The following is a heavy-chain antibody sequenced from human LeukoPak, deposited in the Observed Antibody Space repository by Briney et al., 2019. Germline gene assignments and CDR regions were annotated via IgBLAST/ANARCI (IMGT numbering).Heavy chain of an antibody. Sequence: TLSLTCAVYGGSFSGYYWSWIRQPPGKGLEWIGEINHSGSTNYNPSLKSRVTISVDTSKNQFSLKLSSVTAADTAVYYCARPTNPISYYYDSSGYLHWGQGTLVTVSS. CDR1: GGSFSGYY. V-gene: IGHV4-34*01. J-gene: IGHJ4*02. CDR3: ARPTNPISYYYDSSGYLH. D-gene: IGHD3-22*01. CDR2: INHSGST.